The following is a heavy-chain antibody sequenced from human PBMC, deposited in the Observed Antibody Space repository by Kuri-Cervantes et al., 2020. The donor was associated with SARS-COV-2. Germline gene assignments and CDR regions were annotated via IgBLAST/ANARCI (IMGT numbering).Heavy chain of an antibody. D-gene: IGHD6-13*01. V-gene: IGHV3-48*02. Sequence: GGSLRLSCAASGFTFSSYAMSWVRQAPGKGLEWVSYISSSSSTIYYADSVKGRFTISRDNAKNLLYLQMNSLRDEDTAVYYCARAISSWFDYWGQGTLVTVSS. CDR3: ARAISSWFDY. CDR2: ISSSSSTI. J-gene: IGHJ4*02. CDR1: GFTFSSYA.